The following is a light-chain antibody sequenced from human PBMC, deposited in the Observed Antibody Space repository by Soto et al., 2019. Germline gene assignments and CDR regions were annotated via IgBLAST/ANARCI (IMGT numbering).Light chain of an antibody. J-gene: IGKJ2*01. CDR2: GAS. V-gene: IGKV3-15*01. CDR3: QQQDRVT. Sequence: EIVMTQSPATLSVSPGERATLSCRASQSVSSNLAWYQQKPGQAPRLLIYGASTRATGIPARFSGSGSGTEFTLTISSLQSEDFAVYYCQQQDRVTFGQGTKLEIK. CDR1: QSVSSN.